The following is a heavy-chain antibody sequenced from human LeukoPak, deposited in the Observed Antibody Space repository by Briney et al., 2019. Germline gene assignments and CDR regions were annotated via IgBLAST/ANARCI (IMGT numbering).Heavy chain of an antibody. Sequence: PSETLSLTCTVSGGSISSSSYYWGWIRQPPGKGLEWIGSIYYSGSTNYNPSLKSRVTISVDTSKNQFSLKLSSVTAADTAVYYCARSLGYCSGGSCYYSSSWFDPWGQGTLVTVSS. CDR3: ARSLGYCSGGSCYYSSSWFDP. J-gene: IGHJ5*02. D-gene: IGHD2-15*01. CDR2: IYYSGST. V-gene: IGHV4-39*07. CDR1: GGSISSSSYY.